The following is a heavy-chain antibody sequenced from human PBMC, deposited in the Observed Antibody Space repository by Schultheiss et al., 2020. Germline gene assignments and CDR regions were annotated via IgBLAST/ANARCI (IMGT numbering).Heavy chain of an antibody. CDR2: IYYSGST. J-gene: IGHJ5*02. CDR1: GGSISSYY. CDR3: ARHSGGSKFDP. Sequence: SETLSLTCTVSGGSISSYYWSWLRQPPGKGLEWIGYIYYSGSTNYNPSLKSRVTISVDTSKNQFSLKLSSVTAADTAVYYCARHSGGSKFDPWGQGTLVTVSS. D-gene: IGHD3-10*01. V-gene: IGHV4-59*08.